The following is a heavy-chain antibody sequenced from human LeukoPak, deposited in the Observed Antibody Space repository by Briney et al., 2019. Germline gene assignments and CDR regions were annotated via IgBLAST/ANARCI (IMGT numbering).Heavy chain of an antibody. Sequence: PSQTLSLTCTVSGGSISSGGYYWSWIRQHPGKGLEWIGDIYYSGSTYYNPSLKSRVTISVDTSKNQFSLKLSSVTAADTAVYYCARVYYDILTGPRGFDPWGQGTLVTVSS. V-gene: IGHV4-31*03. J-gene: IGHJ5*02. CDR1: GGSISSGGYY. D-gene: IGHD3-9*01. CDR3: ARVYYDILTGPRGFDP. CDR2: IYYSGST.